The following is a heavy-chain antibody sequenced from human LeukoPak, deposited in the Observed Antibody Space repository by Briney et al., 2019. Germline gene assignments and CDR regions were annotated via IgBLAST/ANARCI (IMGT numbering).Heavy chain of an antibody. CDR2: INHSGST. CDR1: GGSISSSSYY. CDR3: ARHGGVYYYDSSGKRYFDY. D-gene: IGHD3-22*01. Sequence: PSETLSLTCTVSGGSISSSSYYWGWIRQPPGKGLEWIGEINHSGSTNYNPSLKSRVTITVDTSKNQFSLKLSSVTAADTAVYYCARHGGVYYYDSSGKRYFDYWGQGTLVTVSS. V-gene: IGHV4-39*01. J-gene: IGHJ4*02.